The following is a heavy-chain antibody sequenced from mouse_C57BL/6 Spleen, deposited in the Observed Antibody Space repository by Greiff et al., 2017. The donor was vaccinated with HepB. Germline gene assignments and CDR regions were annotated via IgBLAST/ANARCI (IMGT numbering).Heavy chain of an antibody. D-gene: IGHD1-1*01. CDR3: ARDGSYYGSSYPWFAY. CDR1: GFTFSSYA. CDR2: ISDGGSYT. V-gene: IGHV5-4*01. J-gene: IGHJ3*01. Sequence: EVMLVESGGGLVKPGGSLKLSCAASGFTFSSYAMSWVRQTPEKRLEWVATISDGGSYTYYPDNVKGRFTISRDNAKNNLYLQMSHLTSEDTAMYYCARDGSYYGSSYPWFAYWGQGTLVTVSA.